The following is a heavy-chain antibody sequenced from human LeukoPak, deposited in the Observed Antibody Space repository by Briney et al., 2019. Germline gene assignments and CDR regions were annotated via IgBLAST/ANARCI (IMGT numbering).Heavy chain of an antibody. V-gene: IGHV1-46*01. CDR1: GYTFTSYY. Sequence: ASVKVSCKASGYTFTSYYMHWVRQAPGQGLEWMGIINPSGGSTSYAQKFQGRVTMTRDMSTSTVYMELSSLRSEDTAVYYCARGTGIAARRHYYCYYYMDVWGKGTTVTVSS. J-gene: IGHJ6*03. CDR2: INPSGGST. CDR3: ARGTGIAARRHYYCYYYMDV. D-gene: IGHD6-6*01.